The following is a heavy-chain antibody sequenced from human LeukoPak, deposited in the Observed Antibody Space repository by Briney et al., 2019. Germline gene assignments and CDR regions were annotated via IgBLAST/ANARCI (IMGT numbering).Heavy chain of an antibody. Sequence: GRSLRLSCAASGFTFSSYGMHWVRQAPGKGLEWVAVISYDGSNKYYADSVKGRFTISRDNSKNTLYLQMNSLRAEDTAVYYCARDDYYDSSGYYYHFDYWGQGTLVTVSS. V-gene: IGHV3-30*03. CDR1: GFTFSSYG. CDR3: ARDDYYDSSGYYYHFDY. J-gene: IGHJ4*02. CDR2: ISYDGSNK. D-gene: IGHD3-22*01.